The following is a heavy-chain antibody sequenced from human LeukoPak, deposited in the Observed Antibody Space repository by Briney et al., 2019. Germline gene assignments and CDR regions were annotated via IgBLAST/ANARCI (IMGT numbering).Heavy chain of an antibody. D-gene: IGHD3-10*01. Sequence: GGSLRLSCAASGFTFSSYSMNWVRQAPGKRLEWVSYISSSSSTIYYADSVKGRFTISRDNAKNSLYLQMNSLRAEDTAVYYCARSHGSGFYNYWGQGTLVTVSS. CDR1: GFTFSSYS. V-gene: IGHV3-48*01. CDR2: ISSSSSTI. J-gene: IGHJ4*02. CDR3: ARSHGSGFYNY.